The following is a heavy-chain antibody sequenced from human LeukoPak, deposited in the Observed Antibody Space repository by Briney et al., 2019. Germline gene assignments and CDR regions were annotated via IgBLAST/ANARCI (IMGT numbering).Heavy chain of an antibody. V-gene: IGHV1-18*01. J-gene: IGHJ4*02. CDR2: TSVNNGDT. CDR1: GYMFNIYG. Sequence: ASVKVSCKASGYMFNIYGISWVRQAPGQGLEWMAWTSVNNGDTKYGQKFQGRVTVTTDTSTSTAYMELSSLRSDDTAVYYCARDDNYGIFVNVDYWGQGTLVTVSS. CDR3: ARDDNYGIFVNVDY. D-gene: IGHD4-11*01.